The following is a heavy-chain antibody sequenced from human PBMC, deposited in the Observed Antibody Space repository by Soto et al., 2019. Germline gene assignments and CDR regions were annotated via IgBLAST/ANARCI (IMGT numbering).Heavy chain of an antibody. CDR1: GGSISSGGYY. V-gene: IGHV4-31*03. CDR3: ASPRQGNYDFLSGYYALDY. D-gene: IGHD3-3*01. J-gene: IGHJ4*02. Sequence: SETLSLTCTVPGGSISSGGYYWSWIRQHPGKGLEWIGYIYYSGSTYYNPSLKSRVTISVDTPKRQFSLNLRSVTAADTAVYYCASPRQGNYDFLSGYYALDYWSQGTLVTVSS. CDR2: IYYSGST.